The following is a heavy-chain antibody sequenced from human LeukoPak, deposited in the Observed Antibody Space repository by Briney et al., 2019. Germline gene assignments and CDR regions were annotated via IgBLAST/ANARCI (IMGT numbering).Heavy chain of an antibody. V-gene: IGHV1-2*02. CDR3: TRAKRVIFDY. CDR2: INPNSGAT. D-gene: IGHD1-1*01. J-gene: IGHJ4*02. Sequence: ASVKVSCKASGYTFTGYHMHWVRQAPGQALEWMGWINPNSGATLYAQKFQGRVTMTRDTSINTAYMELSSLRSDDAAVYYCTRAKRVIFDYWGQGTLVTVSS. CDR1: GYTFTGYH.